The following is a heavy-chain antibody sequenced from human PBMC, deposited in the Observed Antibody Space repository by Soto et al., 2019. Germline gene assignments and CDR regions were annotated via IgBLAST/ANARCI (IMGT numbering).Heavy chain of an antibody. Sequence: GASVKVSCKASGYTFTSYYMHWVRQAPGQGPEWLGIVNPNAGSTTYAQKFQGRVIMTRDTSTSTVYMELSSLRSEDTAVYYCARDSYCSAGSCALAYYYGMDVWGQGTTLTVSS. CDR1: GYTFTSYY. CDR2: VNPNAGST. D-gene: IGHD2-15*01. J-gene: IGHJ6*02. CDR3: ARDSYCSAGSCALAYYYGMDV. V-gene: IGHV1-46*01.